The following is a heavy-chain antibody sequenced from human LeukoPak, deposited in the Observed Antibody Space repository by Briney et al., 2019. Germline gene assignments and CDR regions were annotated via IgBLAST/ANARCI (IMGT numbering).Heavy chain of an antibody. V-gene: IGHV4-59*08. Sequence: SETLSLTCTVSGGSISSYYWSWIRQPPGKGLEWIGYIYYSGSTNYNPSLKSRVTISVDTSKNQFSLKLTSVTAADTAVYYCARRFVGYDSSWSASDIWGQGIMVTVSS. D-gene: IGHD6-13*01. J-gene: IGHJ3*02. CDR1: GGSISSYY. CDR2: IYYSGST. CDR3: ARRFVGYDSSWSASDI.